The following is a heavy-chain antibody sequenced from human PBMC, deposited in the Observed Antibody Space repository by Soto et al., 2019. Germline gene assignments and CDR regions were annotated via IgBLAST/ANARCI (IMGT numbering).Heavy chain of an antibody. CDR1: GGSISSYY. V-gene: IGHV4-59*01. D-gene: IGHD3-22*01. CDR3: ARAPYYYDSSGYYYPFDY. Sequence: SETLSLTCTVSGGSISSYYWSWIRQPPGKGLEWIGYIYYSGSTNYNPSLKSRVTISVDTSKNQFSLKPSSVTAADTAVYYCARAPYYYDSSGYYYPFDYWGQGTLVTVSS. J-gene: IGHJ4*02. CDR2: IYYSGST.